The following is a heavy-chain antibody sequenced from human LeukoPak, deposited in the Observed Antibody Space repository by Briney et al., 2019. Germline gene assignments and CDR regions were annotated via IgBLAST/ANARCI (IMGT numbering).Heavy chain of an antibody. CDR2: IYYSGST. CDR1: GASISSGDYY. CDR3: ARDRSTVPNFDY. J-gene: IGHJ4*02. D-gene: IGHD4-17*01. Sequence: SETLSLTCTVSGASISSGDYYWSWIRQPPGKGLEWIGYIYYSGSTYYNPSLKSRVTISVDTSKNQFSLKLSSVTAADTAVYYCARDRSTVPNFDYWGQGTLVTVSS. V-gene: IGHV4-30-4*01.